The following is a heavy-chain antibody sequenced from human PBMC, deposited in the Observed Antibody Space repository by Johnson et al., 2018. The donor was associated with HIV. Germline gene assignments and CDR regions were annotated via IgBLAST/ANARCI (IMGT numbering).Heavy chain of an antibody. CDR3: AREGELGRDAFDI. D-gene: IGHD1-7*01. CDR2: VYSGGST. CDR1: GFTFSSYA. Sequence: QVQLVESGGGVVQPGRSLRLSCAASGFTFSSYAMHWVRQAPGKGLEWVSVVYSGGSTYYADSVKGRFTISRDNSKNTLYLQMNSLRAEDTAVYYCAREGELGRDAFDIWGQGTMVTVSS. V-gene: IGHV3-NL1*01. J-gene: IGHJ3*02.